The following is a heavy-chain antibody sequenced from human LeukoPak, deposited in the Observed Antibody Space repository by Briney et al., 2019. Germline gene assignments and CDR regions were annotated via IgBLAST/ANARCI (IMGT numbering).Heavy chain of an antibody. CDR1: GGSFSGYY. Sequence: SETLSLTCAVYGGSFSGYYWSWIRQPPGKGLEWIGYIYYSGSTNYSPSLKSRVTISVDTSKNQFSLKLSSVTAADTAVYYCARADYGDYAFDYWGQGTLVTVSS. V-gene: IGHV4-59*01. J-gene: IGHJ4*02. CDR2: IYYSGST. CDR3: ARADYGDYAFDY. D-gene: IGHD4-17*01.